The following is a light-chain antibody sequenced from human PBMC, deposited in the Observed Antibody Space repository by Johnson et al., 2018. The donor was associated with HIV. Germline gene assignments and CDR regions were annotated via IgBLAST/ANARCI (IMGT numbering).Light chain of an antibody. J-gene: IGLJ1*01. CDR1: SSNIGNNY. CDR3: GTWDSSLRGV. V-gene: IGLV1-51*02. CDR2: ENN. Sequence: QAVLTQPPSMSAAPGQKVTISCSGSSSNIGNNYVSWYQQLPGTAPKLINYENNKRPSGIPDRFSGSKSGTSATLGITGLQTGDEADYFCGTWDSSLRGVFGTGTKVTVL.